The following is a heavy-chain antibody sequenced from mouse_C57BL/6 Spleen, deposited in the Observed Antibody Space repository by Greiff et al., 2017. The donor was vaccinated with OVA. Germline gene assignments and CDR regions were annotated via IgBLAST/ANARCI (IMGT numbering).Heavy chain of an antibody. J-gene: IGHJ2*01. CDR1: GFTFSDYY. CDR3: ARVITGLYYFDY. Sequence: EVQLVESEGGLVQPGSSMKLSCTASGFTFSDYYMAWVRQVPEKGLEWVANINYDGSSTYYLDSLKSRFIISRDNAKNILYLQMSSLKSEDTATYYCARVITGLYYFDYWGQGTTLTVSS. D-gene: IGHD4-1*01. CDR2: INYDGSST. V-gene: IGHV5-16*01.